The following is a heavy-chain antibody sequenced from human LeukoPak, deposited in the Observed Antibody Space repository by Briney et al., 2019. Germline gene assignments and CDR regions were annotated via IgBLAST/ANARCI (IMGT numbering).Heavy chain of an antibody. CDR1: GGSISSGSYY. D-gene: IGHD6-19*01. CDR2: IYTSGST. Sequence: SETLSLTCTVSGGSISSGSYYWSWIRQPAGKGLEWIGRIYTSGSTNYNPSLKSRVTISVDTSKNQLSLKLSSVTAADTAVYYCARGSSGWYNWFDPWGQGTLVTVSS. J-gene: IGHJ5*02. V-gene: IGHV4-61*02. CDR3: ARGSSGWYNWFDP.